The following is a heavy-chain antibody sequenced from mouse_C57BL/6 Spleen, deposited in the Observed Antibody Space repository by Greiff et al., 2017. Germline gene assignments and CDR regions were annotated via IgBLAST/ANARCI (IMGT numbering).Heavy chain of an antibody. J-gene: IGHJ2*01. CDR3: ARFDGYLYYFDY. D-gene: IGHD2-3*01. V-gene: IGHV3-6*01. CDR1: GYSITSGYY. CDR2: ISYDGSN. Sequence: EVQLVESGPGLVKPSQSLSLTCSVTGYSITSGYYWNWIRQFPGNKLEWMGYISYDGSNNYNPSLKNRISITRDTSKNQFFLKLNSVTTEDTATYYCARFDGYLYYFDYWGQGTTLTVSS.